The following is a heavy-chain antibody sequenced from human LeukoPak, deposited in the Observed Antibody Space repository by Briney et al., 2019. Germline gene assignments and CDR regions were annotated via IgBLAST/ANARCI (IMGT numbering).Heavy chain of an antibody. D-gene: IGHD6-6*01. CDR1: GFTFSSYG. CDR3: AKDGRYWYSSSSGAEYFQH. V-gene: IGHV3-30*02. CDR2: IRYDGSNK. Sequence: GGSLRLSCAASGFTFSSYGMHWVRQAPGKGLEWVAFIRYDGSNKYYADSVKGRFTISRDNAKNSLYLQMNSLRAEDTAVYYCAKDGRYWYSSSSGAEYFQHWGQGTLVTVSS. J-gene: IGHJ1*01.